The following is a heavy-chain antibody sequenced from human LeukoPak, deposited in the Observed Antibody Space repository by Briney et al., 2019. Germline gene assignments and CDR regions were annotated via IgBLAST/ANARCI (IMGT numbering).Heavy chain of an antibody. Sequence: SETLSLTCAVYGGSFSGYYWSWIRQPPGKGLEWNGEINHSGSTNYNPSLKSRVTISVDTSKNQFSLKLSSVTAADTAVYYCATGGNWNYGRWGQGTLVTVSS. CDR2: INHSGST. J-gene: IGHJ4*02. CDR1: GGSFSGYY. CDR3: ATGGNWNYGR. D-gene: IGHD1-7*01. V-gene: IGHV4-34*01.